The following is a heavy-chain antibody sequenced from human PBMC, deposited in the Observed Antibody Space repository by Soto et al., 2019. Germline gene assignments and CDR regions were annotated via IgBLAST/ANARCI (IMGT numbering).Heavy chain of an antibody. CDR1: GYTFTSYY. J-gene: IGHJ5*02. D-gene: IGHD6-13*01. CDR2: INPSGGST. Sequence: ASVKVSCKASGYTFTSYYMHWVRQAPGQGLEWMGIINPSGGSTSYAQKFQGRVTMTRDTSTSTVYMELSSLRSEDTAVYYCARSLSIAAAEDWFDPWGQGTLVTSPQ. V-gene: IGHV1-46*01. CDR3: ARSLSIAAAEDWFDP.